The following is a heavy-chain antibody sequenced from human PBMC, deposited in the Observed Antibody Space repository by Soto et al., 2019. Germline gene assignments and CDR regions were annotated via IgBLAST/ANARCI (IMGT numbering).Heavy chain of an antibody. V-gene: IGHV1-69*02. D-gene: IGHD3-10*01. CDR3: ARSYGSGSRAFDY. Sequence: QVHLVQSGAEVKKPGSSVKVSCKASEDTFSSYTINXXXXXXXQXLEWMGRIIPMLAMSNYALKFQGRVTSTADRSXTTVYLHLXXXRXXDTAVYYCARSYGSGSRAFDYWGQGTLVTVSS. CDR2: IIPMLAMS. J-gene: IGHJ4*02. CDR1: EDTFSSYT.